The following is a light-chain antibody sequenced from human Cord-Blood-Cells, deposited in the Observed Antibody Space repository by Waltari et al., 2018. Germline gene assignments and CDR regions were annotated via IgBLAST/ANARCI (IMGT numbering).Light chain of an antibody. V-gene: IGKV3-15*01. Sequence: EIVMTQSPATLSVSPGERATLSCRASQSVSSNLAWYQQKHGQAPRLLIYGASTRATGIPARFSGSGSGTELTLTISSLQSEDFAVYYCQQYNNWPPWTFGQGTKVEIK. CDR2: GAS. CDR1: QSVSSN. CDR3: QQYNNWPPWT. J-gene: IGKJ1*01.